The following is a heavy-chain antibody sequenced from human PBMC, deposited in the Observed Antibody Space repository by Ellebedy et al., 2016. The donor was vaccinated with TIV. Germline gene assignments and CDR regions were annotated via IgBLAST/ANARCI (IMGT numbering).Heavy chain of an antibody. V-gene: IGHV2-5*08. CDR3: AHGDGTCYEY. Sequence: TLSLTCTVSGGSISSYYWSWIRQPPGKALEWLALIYWDDDKRYSPSLKSRLTIAKDTSKNQVVLTMTDMDPVDTATYYCAHGDGTCYEYWGQGTLVTVSS. D-gene: IGHD2-15*01. CDR2: IYWDDDK. J-gene: IGHJ4*02. CDR1: GGSISSYYW.